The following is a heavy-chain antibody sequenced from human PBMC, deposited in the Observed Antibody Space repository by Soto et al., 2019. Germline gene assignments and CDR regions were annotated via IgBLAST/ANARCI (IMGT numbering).Heavy chain of an antibody. V-gene: IGHV3-30*18. CDR3: AKDSGRGSADYYFDY. CDR1: GFTFSSYG. CDR2: ISNNGNNK. D-gene: IGHD3-10*01. J-gene: IGHJ4*02. Sequence: ESGGGVVQPGRSLRLSCAASGFTFSSYGMHWVRQAPGKGLEWVAVISNNGNNKYNADSVKGRFTISRDNSKNTLYLQMNSLRAEDTAVYYCAKDSGRGSADYYFDYWGQGTLVTVSS.